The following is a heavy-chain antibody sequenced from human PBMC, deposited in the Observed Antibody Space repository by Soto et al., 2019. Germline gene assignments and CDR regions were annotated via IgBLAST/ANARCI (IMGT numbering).Heavy chain of an antibody. D-gene: IGHD5-12*01. CDR1: GGSFSGYY. J-gene: IGHJ4*02. Sequence: SETLSLTCAVYGGSFSGYYWSWIRQPPGKGLEWIGEINHSGSTNYNPSLKSRVTISVDTSKNQFSLKLSSVTAADTAVYYCASIHSGYAGDYWGQGTLVTVSS. CDR2: INHSGST. V-gene: IGHV4-34*01. CDR3: ASIHSGYAGDY.